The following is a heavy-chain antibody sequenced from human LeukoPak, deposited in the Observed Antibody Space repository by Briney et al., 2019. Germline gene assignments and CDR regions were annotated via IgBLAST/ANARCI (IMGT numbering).Heavy chain of an antibody. Sequence: FGTANYAQKFQGRVTITTDETKSTAYMELSSLRSEYTAVYYCARDRAGPVVGGRWAFDIWGQGTMVTVSS. J-gene: IGHJ3*02. D-gene: IGHD4-23*01. CDR2: FGTA. CDR3: ARDRAGPVVGGRWAFDI. V-gene: IGHV1-69*05.